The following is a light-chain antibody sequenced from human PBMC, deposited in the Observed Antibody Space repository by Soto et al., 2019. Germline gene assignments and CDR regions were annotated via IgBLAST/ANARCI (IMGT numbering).Light chain of an antibody. Sequence: QSVSESPGKTVTISCTRSSGSIASNYVQWYQQRPGSAPTTVIYEDNQRPSGVPDRFSGSIDSSSNSASLTISGLKTEDEADYYCQSYDSSPAWVFGGGTKLTVL. CDR1: SGSIASNY. V-gene: IGLV6-57*03. CDR3: QSYDSSPAWV. CDR2: EDN. J-gene: IGLJ3*02.